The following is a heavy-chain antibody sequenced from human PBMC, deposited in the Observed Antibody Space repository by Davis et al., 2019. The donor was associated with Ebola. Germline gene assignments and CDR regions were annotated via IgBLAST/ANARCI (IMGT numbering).Heavy chain of an antibody. J-gene: IGHJ6*03. Sequence: GESLKISCAASGFTFSDYYMSWIRQAPGKGLEWVSYISSSSSYTNYADSVKGRFTISRDNAKNSLYLQMNSLRAEDTAVYYCARVPEAAYYYYYMDVWGKGTTVTVSS. V-gene: IGHV3-11*06. CDR3: ARVPEAAYYYYYMDV. D-gene: IGHD6-25*01. CDR1: GFTFSDYY. CDR2: ISSSSSYT.